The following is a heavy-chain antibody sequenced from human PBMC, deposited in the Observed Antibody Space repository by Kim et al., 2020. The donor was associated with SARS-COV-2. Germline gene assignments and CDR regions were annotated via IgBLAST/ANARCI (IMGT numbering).Heavy chain of an antibody. V-gene: IGHV4-39*01. CDR3: ARRGKNNWFDP. CDR2: T. D-gene: IGHD1-1*01. Sequence: TYSNPSLKSRVTISVDTSKNQFSLKLSSVTAADTAVYYCARRGKNNWFDPWGQGTLVTVSS. J-gene: IGHJ5*02.